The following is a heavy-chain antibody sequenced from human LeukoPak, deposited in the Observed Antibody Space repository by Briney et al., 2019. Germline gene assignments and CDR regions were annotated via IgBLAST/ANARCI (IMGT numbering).Heavy chain of an antibody. CDR2: IRYDGSNK. J-gene: IGHJ4*02. D-gene: IGHD1-26*01. CDR3: AKDRVGIRVEGCFDY. V-gene: IGHV3-30*02. Sequence: PGGSLRLSCAASGFTFSSYGMHWVRQAPGKGLEWVAFIRYDGSNKYYADSVKGRFTISRDNSKNTLYLQMNSLRAEDTAVYYCAKDRVGIRVEGCFDYWGQGTLVTVSS. CDR1: GFTFSSYG.